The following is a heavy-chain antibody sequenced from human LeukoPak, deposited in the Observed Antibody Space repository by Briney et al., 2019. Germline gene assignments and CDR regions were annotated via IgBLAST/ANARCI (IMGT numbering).Heavy chain of an antibody. D-gene: IGHD6-19*01. CDR3: ARVSSSGWYDYYYMDV. V-gene: IGHV3-48*01. CDR2: ISSSSSTI. CDR1: GFTFSSYS. J-gene: IGHJ6*03. Sequence: GGSLRLSCAASGFTFSSYSMNWVRQAPGKGLEWVSYISSSSSTIYYADSVKGRFTISRDNAKNSLYLLMNSLRAEDTAVYYCARVSSSGWYDYYYMDVWGKGTTVTVSS.